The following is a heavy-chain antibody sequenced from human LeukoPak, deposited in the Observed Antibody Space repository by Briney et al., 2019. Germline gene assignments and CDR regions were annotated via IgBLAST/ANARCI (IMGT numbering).Heavy chain of an antibody. J-gene: IGHJ5*02. V-gene: IGHV4-39*07. CDR2: IYYSGST. CDR3: ARGLYGSGSYYSQADNWFDP. CDR1: GGSISSSSYY. D-gene: IGHD3-10*01. Sequence: PSETLSLTCTVSGGSISSSSYYWGWIRQPPGKGLEWIGSIYYSGSTYYNPSLKSRVTISVDTSKNQFSLKLSSVTAADTAVYYCARGLYGSGSYYSQADNWFDPWGQGTLVTVSS.